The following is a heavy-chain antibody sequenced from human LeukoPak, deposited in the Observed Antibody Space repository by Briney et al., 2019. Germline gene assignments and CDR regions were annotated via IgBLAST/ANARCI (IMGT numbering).Heavy chain of an antibody. V-gene: IGHV4-39*01. CDR1: GGSFSGYY. CDR3: ARRHLTIFGVVSWFDP. Sequence: SETLSLTCAVYGGSFSGYYWGWIRQPPGKGLEWIGSIYYSGSTYYNPSLKSRVTISVDTSKNQFSLKLSSVTAADTAVYYCARRHLTIFGVVSWFDPWGQGTLVTVSS. CDR2: IYYSGST. J-gene: IGHJ5*02. D-gene: IGHD3-3*01.